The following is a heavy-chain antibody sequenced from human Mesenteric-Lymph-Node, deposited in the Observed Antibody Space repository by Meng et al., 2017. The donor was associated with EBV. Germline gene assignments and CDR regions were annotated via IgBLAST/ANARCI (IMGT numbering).Heavy chain of an antibody. CDR1: GFTFDDYG. D-gene: IGHD1-26*01. Sequence: EVQLVESGGGVVRPGGSLRLSCAASGFTFDDYGMSWVRQGTGKGLEWVSSISTAGDTYYADSVEGRFTISRENAKNSLYLHMNSLRVGDTAVYYCTRTRLGGVFDPWGQGTLVTVSS. J-gene: IGHJ5*02. CDR3: TRTRLGGVFDP. CDR2: ISTAGDT. V-gene: IGHV3-13*01.